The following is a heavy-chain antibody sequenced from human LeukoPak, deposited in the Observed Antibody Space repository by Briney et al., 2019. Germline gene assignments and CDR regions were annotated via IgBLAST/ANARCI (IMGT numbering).Heavy chain of an antibody. V-gene: IGHV4-38-2*02. CDR2: IYHSGST. CDR3: ARFASPYSPGGFDP. CDR1: GYSISSGYY. Sequence: PSETLSLTCTVSGYSISSGYYWGWIRQPPGKGLEWIGSIYHSGSTYYNPSLKSRVTISVDTSKNQFSLKLSSVTAADTAVYYCARFASPYSPGGFDPWGQGTLVTVSS. D-gene: IGHD1-26*01. J-gene: IGHJ5*02.